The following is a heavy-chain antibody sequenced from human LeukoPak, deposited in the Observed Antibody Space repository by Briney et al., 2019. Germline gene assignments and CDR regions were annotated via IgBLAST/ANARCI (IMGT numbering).Heavy chain of an antibody. J-gene: IGHJ6*02. CDR2: IKQDGSEK. Sequence: GGSLRLSCAASGFTFSLYWMNWVRRAPGKGLEWVANIKQDGSEKNYVDSVKGRFTISRDNSKNTLYLQMNSLRAEDTAAYYCARDMSSSSGYGMDVWGQGTTVTVSS. V-gene: IGHV3-7*01. CDR1: GFTFSLYW. CDR3: ARDMSSSSGYGMDV. D-gene: IGHD6-6*01.